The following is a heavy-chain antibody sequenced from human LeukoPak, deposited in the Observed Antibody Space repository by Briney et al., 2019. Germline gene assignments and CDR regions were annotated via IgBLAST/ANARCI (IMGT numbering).Heavy chain of an antibody. CDR3: ASDRTPGDYNSFDP. D-gene: IGHD3-16*01. V-gene: IGHV7-4-1*02. J-gene: IGHJ5*02. CDR1: GYTFNSYA. Sequence: ASVNVSCKASGYTFNSYAMNWVRQAPGQGLEWMGWINTNTGNPTYAQGFTGRFVFSLDTSVSTAYLQISSLKAEDTAVYYCASDRTPGDYNSFDPWGQGTLVTVSS. CDR2: INTNTGNP.